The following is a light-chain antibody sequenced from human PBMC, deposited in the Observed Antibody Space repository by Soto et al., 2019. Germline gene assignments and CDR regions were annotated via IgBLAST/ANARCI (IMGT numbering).Light chain of an antibody. J-gene: IGLJ3*02. Sequence: QSVLTQPPSASGTPGQRVTISCSGSSSNIGSSTVNWYQQLPGTAPKLLIYADDQRPSGVPDRFSGSKSGTLASLAISGLQSEDEADYYCATWDASLNEWVFGGGTKVTVL. V-gene: IGLV1-44*01. CDR2: ADD. CDR3: ATWDASLNEWV. CDR1: SSNIGSST.